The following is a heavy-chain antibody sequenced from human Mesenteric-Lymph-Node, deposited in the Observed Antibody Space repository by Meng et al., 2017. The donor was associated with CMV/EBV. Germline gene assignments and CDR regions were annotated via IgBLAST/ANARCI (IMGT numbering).Heavy chain of an antibody. Sequence: SGFSFNSYAMSWVRQAPGKGLEWVSTINHNGGGTYYADSVKGRFTISRDSSKRTVYLQMNSLGADDTAVYYCAKLGLAIAAAGTFDYWGQGALVTVSS. CDR2: INHNGGGT. V-gene: IGHV3-23*01. CDR3: AKLGLAIAAAGTFDY. J-gene: IGHJ4*02. D-gene: IGHD6-13*01. CDR1: GFSFNSYA.